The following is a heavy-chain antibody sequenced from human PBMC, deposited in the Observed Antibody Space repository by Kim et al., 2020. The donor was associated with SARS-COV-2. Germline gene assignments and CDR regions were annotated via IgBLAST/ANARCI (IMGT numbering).Heavy chain of an antibody. V-gene: IGHV1-8*01. J-gene: IGHJ4*02. Sequence: YAQKFQGRVTMTRNTSRSTAYMELSSLRSEDTAVYYCARGRYGGNSDFDYWGQGTLVTVSS. CDR3: ARGRYGGNSDFDY. D-gene: IGHD2-21*02.